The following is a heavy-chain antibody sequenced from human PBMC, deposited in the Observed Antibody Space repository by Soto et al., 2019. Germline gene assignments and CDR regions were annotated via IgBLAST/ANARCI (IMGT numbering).Heavy chain of an antibody. CDR2: VSGSSGST. CDR3: ARVDTTTYLHLALDY. J-gene: IGHJ4*02. CDR1: GFTFSDYV. V-gene: IGHV3-23*01. Sequence: GGSLRLSCAASGFTFSDYVMSWVRQAPGKGLEWVSSVSGSSGSTYYAGSVKGRFTISRDNSKNTLYLQMNSLRAEDTAVYFRARVDTTTYLHLALDYRGQRTPVTVSS. D-gene: IGHD1-26*01.